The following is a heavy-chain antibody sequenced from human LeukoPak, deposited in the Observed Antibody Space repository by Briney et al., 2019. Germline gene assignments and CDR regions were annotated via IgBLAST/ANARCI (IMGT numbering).Heavy chain of an antibody. V-gene: IGHV1-2*02. CDR3: ASLPDSSGYYPSNGYYYGMDV. CDR2: INPNSGGT. Sequence: ASVKVSCKASGYTFTGYYMHWVRQAPGQGPEWMGWINPNSGGTNYAQKFQGRVTMTRDTSISTAYMELSRLRSDDTAVYYCASLPDSSGYYPSNGYYYGMDVWGQGTTVTVSS. J-gene: IGHJ6*02. CDR1: GYTFTGYY. D-gene: IGHD3-22*01.